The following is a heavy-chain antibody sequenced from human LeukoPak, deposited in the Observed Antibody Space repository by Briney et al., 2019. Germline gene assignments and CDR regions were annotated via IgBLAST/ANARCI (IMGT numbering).Heavy chain of an antibody. D-gene: IGHD1-7*01. J-gene: IGHJ6*02. CDR2: IYYSGSA. CDR1: GGSMRSYY. V-gene: IGHV4-59*01. CDR3: ARARGNWNYASGYYYGMDV. Sequence: NPSETLSLTCTVSGGSMRSYYWRWIRQPPGKGREGMGYIYYSGSANYNPSLKSRVPISVDTSKNQFSLKLSSVPAADTAVYYCARARGNWNYASGYYYGMDVWGQGTTVTVSS.